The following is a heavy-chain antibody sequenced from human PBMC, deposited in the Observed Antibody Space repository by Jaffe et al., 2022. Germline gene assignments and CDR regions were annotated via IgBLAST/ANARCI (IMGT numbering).Heavy chain of an antibody. CDR1: GGSISSYY. CDR3: ARSSSGYYRLGAFDI. Sequence: QVQLQESGPGLVKPSETLSLTCTVSGGSISSYYWSWIRQPPGKGLEWIGYIYYSGSTNYNPSLKSRVTISVDTSKNQFSLKLSSVTAADTAVYYCARSSSGYYRLGAFDIWGQGTMVTVSS. J-gene: IGHJ3*02. CDR2: IYYSGST. D-gene: IGHD3-22*01. V-gene: IGHV4-59*01.